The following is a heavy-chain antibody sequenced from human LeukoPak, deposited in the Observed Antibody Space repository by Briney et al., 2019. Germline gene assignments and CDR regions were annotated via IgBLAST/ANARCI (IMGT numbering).Heavy chain of an antibody. Sequence: PSQTLSLTCTVSGGSISSGGYYWSWIRQHPGKGLEWIGYIYYSGSTYYNPSLKSRVTISVDTSKNQFSLKLSSVTAADTAVYYCARMITVTNYYYYGMDVWGQGTTVTVSS. CDR1: GGSISSGGYY. J-gene: IGHJ6*02. D-gene: IGHD4-17*01. V-gene: IGHV4-31*03. CDR3: ARMITVTNYYYYGMDV. CDR2: IYYSGST.